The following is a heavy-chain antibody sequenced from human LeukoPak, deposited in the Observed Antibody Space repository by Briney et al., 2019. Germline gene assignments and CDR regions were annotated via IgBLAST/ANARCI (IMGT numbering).Heavy chain of an antibody. CDR3: VKFARTVPGTGPCDF. Sequence: PGGSLRLSCAVSGFTFRNHGMSWMRQTPGKGLEWVSVISGSGDVIYYADSVKGRFTISRDNSKNTVFLQMSGLRADDTAIYYCVKFARTVPGTGPCDFWGQGALVTVSS. CDR1: GFTFRNHG. V-gene: IGHV3-23*01. J-gene: IGHJ4*02. D-gene: IGHD2-8*02. CDR2: ISGSGDVI.